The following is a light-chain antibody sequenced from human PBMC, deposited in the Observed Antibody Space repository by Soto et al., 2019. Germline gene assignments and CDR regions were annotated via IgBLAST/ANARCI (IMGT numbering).Light chain of an antibody. Sequence: QSALPQPASMSGSPGQSITISCTGTSSDVGVSWYQQHPGKAPKLMIIDVSNRPSGVSHRFSGSKSGNTASLTISGLQAEDEADYYCSSYTSTSTVFAGGTQLTVL. CDR1: SSDVGV. CDR2: DVS. V-gene: IGLV2-14*03. CDR3: SSYTSTSTV. J-gene: IGLJ7*01.